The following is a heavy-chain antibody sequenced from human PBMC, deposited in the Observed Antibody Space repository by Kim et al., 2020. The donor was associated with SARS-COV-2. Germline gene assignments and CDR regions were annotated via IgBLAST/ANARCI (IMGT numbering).Heavy chain of an antibody. CDR2: ISAYNGNT. V-gene: IGHV1-18*04. Sequence: ASVKVSCKASGYTFTSYGISWVRQAPGQGLEWMGWISAYNGNTNYAQKLQGRVTMTTDTSTSTAYMELRSLRSDDTAVYYCARDKREGRYFDWFSGASHKYGMDVWGQGTTVTVSS. CDR1: GYTFTSYG. D-gene: IGHD3-9*01. J-gene: IGHJ6*02. CDR3: ARDKREGRYFDWFSGASHKYGMDV.